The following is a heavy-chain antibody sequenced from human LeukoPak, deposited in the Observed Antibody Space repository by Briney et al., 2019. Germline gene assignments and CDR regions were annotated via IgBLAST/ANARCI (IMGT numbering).Heavy chain of an antibody. D-gene: IGHD2-2*01. V-gene: IGHV4-30-2*01. CDR1: GGSISSGGYS. CDR2: IYHSGST. CDR3: ARGLSRVVVPAAIYFDY. J-gene: IGHJ4*02. Sequence: SETLSLTCAVSGGSISSGGYSWSWIRQPPGKGLEWIGYIYHSGSTYYNPSLKSRVTISVDRSKNQFSLKLSSVTAADTAVYYCARGLSRVVVPAAIYFDYWGQGTLVTVSS.